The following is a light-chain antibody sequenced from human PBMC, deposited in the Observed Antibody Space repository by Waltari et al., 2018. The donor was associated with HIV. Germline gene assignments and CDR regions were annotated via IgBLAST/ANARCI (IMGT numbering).Light chain of an antibody. CDR2: DAS. CDR1: QSVSSY. Sequence: EIVLTQSPATLSLSPGERATLSCTASQSVSSYLAWYQQKPGQALRLLIYDASNRATGIPARFRGSGSGTDFTLTISSLEPEDFAVYYCQQRSNWPPEITFGPGTKVDIK. J-gene: IGKJ3*01. CDR3: QQRSNWPPEIT. V-gene: IGKV3-11*01.